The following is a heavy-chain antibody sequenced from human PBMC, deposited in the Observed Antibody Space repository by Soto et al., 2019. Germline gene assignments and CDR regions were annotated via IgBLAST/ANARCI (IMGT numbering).Heavy chain of an antibody. CDR1: GGSISSYY. J-gene: IGHJ4*02. CDR2: IYYSGST. CDR3: ARGPDSGGGFDY. Sequence: SETLSLTCTVSGGSISSYYWSWIRQPPGKGLEWIGYIYYSGSTNYNPSLKSRVTISVDTSKNQFSLKLSSVTAADTAVYYCARGPDSGGGFDYWGQGTLVTVS. V-gene: IGHV4-59*01. D-gene: IGHD2-15*01.